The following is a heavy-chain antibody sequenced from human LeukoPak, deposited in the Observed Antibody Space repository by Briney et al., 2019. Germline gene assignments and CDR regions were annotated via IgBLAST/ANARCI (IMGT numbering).Heavy chain of an antibody. V-gene: IGHV4-61*01. CDR1: GGSVSSGNYH. CDR2: NGNT. J-gene: IGHJ4*02. D-gene: IGHD2-21*01. CDR3: ATYYGGAGGRGH. Sequence: SETLSLTCTVSGGSVSSGNYHWSWIRQAPGKGLEWIGHNGNTNYNPSLKSRVTISVDTSKNQFSLNLNTVTAVDTAVYYCATYYGGAGGRGHWGPGTLVTVSS.